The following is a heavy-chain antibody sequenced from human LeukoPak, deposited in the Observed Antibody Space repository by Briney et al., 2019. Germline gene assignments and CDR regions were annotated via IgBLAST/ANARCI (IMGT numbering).Heavy chain of an antibody. Sequence: ASVKVSCKASGYTFTGYYMHWVRRAPGQGLEWMGWINPNSGGTNYAQKFQGRVTMTRDTSISTAYMELSRLRSDDTAVYYCARDPILLWFGEFSNDAFDIWGQGTMVTVSS. J-gene: IGHJ3*02. D-gene: IGHD3-10*01. CDR1: GYTFTGYY. V-gene: IGHV1-2*02. CDR3: ARDPILLWFGEFSNDAFDI. CDR2: INPNSGGT.